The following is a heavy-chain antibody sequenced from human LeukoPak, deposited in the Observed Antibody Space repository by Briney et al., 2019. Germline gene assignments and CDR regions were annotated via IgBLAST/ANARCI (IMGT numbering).Heavy chain of an antibody. V-gene: IGHV3-30*02. CDR1: GFTFSSYS. J-gene: IGHJ4*02. D-gene: IGHD2-2*01. CDR3: AKIIVVVPAATDFFDY. Sequence: PGGSLRLSCAASGFTFSSYSMHWVRQAPGKGLEWVAFIRYDGSNKYYADSVKGRFTISRDNSKNTLYLQMNSLRAEDTAVYYCAKIIVVVPAATDFFDYWGQGTLVTVSS. CDR2: IRYDGSNK.